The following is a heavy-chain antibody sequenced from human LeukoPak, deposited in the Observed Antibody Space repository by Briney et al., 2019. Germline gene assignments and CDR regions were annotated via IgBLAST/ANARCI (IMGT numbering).Heavy chain of an antibody. V-gene: IGHV3-30*02. Sequence: PGGSLRLSCAASGFTFNTYGMHWVRQAPGKGLEWVAFIRYDGSYKYYADSVKGRFTISRDNSKNTLYLQMNSLRADDTAVYYCVKVRYQLLIDYWGQGTLVTVSS. CDR3: VKVRYQLLIDY. J-gene: IGHJ4*02. D-gene: IGHD2-2*01. CDR1: GFTFNTYG. CDR2: IRYDGSYK.